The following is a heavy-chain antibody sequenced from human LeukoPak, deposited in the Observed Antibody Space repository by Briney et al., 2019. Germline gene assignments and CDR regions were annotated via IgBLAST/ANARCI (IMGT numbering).Heavy chain of an antibody. D-gene: IGHD3-22*01. V-gene: IGHV1-46*01. J-gene: IGHJ4*02. CDR2: INPSGGST. CDR3: ARPVYDSSGYYY. Sequence: ASVTVSCTASGYTFTSYYMHWVRQTPGQGLEWMGIINPSGGSTSYAQKFQGRVTMTRDTSTSTVYMELSSLRSEDTAVYYCARPVYDSSGYYYWGQGTLVTVSS. CDR1: GYTFTSYY.